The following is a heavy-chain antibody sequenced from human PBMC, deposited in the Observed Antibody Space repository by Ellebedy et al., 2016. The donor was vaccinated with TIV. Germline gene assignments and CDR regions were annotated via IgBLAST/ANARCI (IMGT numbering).Heavy chain of an antibody. Sequence: PGGSLRLSCGASGFNFNTHAMHWVRQAPGKGLEWVANIKPGGNEKFYVGSVVGRFTISRDNANNSLYLQMDSLRAEDTAVYYCATDEGIYWGQGTLVTVSS. CDR2: IKPGGNEK. CDR1: GFNFNTHA. CDR3: ATDEGIY. D-gene: IGHD3-10*01. J-gene: IGHJ4*02. V-gene: IGHV3-7*03.